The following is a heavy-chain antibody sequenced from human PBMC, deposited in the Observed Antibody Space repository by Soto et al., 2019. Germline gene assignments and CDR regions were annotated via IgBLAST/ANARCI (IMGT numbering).Heavy chain of an antibody. CDR2: ISGSGDYT. Sequence: EVQLLESGGGLVQPGESLRLSCAASGFTFSSYAMTWVRQPPGKGLEWVSSISGSGDYTYFADSVKGRFTISRDNPKDTLYVKVSSLRVEDTAIYYCAKDSRNYPQGWFEPWGQGALVTV. CDR3: AKDSRNYPQGWFEP. V-gene: IGHV3-23*01. CDR1: GFTFSSYA. J-gene: IGHJ5*02. D-gene: IGHD4-4*01.